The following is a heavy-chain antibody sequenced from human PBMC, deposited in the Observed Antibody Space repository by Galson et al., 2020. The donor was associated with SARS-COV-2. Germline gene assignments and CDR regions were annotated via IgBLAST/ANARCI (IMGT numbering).Heavy chain of an antibody. CDR1: GGSISTTSYY. D-gene: IGHD6-13*01. CDR3: ARQTRSNRWYLNWFDP. Sequence: SETLSLTCIVSGGSISTTSYYWGWIRQPPGKGLEWIGSMYYSGNTYYNPSLKSRVTISADTSKNQFSVKLSSVTAADTAVYYCARQTRSNRWYLNWFDPWGQGTLVTVSS. V-gene: IGHV4-39*01. CDR2: MYYSGNT. J-gene: IGHJ5*02.